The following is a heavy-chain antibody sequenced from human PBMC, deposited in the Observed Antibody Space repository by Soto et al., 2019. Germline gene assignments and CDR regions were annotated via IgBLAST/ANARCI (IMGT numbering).Heavy chain of an antibody. J-gene: IGHJ3*02. V-gene: IGHV3-48*03. Sequence: EVQLVESGGGLVQPGGSLRLSCADSGFTFGTYEMNWVRQAPGKGLAWLSYIGSSSSVIKYAYTVEGRFTISRDNAKNSLYLQMDSLRAEDTAFYNGARGHNIVGSTGGGLDIWGQGTTVTVSS. CDR2: IGSSSSVI. CDR3: ARGHNIVGSTGGGLDI. D-gene: IGHD1-26*01. CDR1: GFTFGTYE.